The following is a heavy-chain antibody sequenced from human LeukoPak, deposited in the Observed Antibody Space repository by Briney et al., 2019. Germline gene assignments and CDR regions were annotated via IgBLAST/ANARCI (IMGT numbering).Heavy chain of an antibody. D-gene: IGHD2-21*02. V-gene: IGHV3-23*01. CDR3: AKDFGRGWGLLPQYYFDF. CDR2: IGGSGGST. Sequence: GGSLRLSCAASGFTFSSYAMNWVRQAPGKGLEWVSGIGGSGGSTYYADSVNGRFANCRDKYKNPLYLQMNSLRAEDSAVYYCAKDFGRGWGLLPQYYFDFWGQGTLVTVSS. J-gene: IGHJ4*02. CDR1: GFTFSSYA.